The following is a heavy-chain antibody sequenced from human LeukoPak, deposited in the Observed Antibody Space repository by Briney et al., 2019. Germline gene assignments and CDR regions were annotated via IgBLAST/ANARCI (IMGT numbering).Heavy chain of an antibody. V-gene: IGHV4-31*03. Sequence: PSETLSLTCTVSGGSISSGDYYWSWIRQHPGKGLEWIGYIFHTGSTYYNPSLKSRISMSLDTSKNQFYLKLSSVTAADTAVYYCARAGYSGFDFNFDYWGQGTLVTVSS. CDR1: GGSISSGDYY. D-gene: IGHD5-12*01. CDR3: ARAGYSGFDFNFDY. CDR2: IFHTGST. J-gene: IGHJ4*02.